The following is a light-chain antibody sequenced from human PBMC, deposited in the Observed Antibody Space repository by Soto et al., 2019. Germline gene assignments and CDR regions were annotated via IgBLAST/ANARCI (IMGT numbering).Light chain of an antibody. J-gene: IGKJ5*01. CDR2: AAS. CDR3: QQSYSTPIT. CDR1: QSISSS. V-gene: IGKV1-39*01. Sequence: DIQMTQSPSSLSASVGDRVTITCRASQSISSSLNWSQQKPGKAPKLLIYAASSLQSGVPSRFSGSGSGTDFTLTISSLQPEDFATHYCQQSYSTPITFGHGTRLEIK.